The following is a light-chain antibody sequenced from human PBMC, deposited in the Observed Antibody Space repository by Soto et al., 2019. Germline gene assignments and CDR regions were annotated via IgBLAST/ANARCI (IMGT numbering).Light chain of an antibody. CDR2: GAS. J-gene: IGKJ1*01. V-gene: IGKV3-20*01. Sequence: EIVLTQSPGTLSLSPGERATLSCRASQSVTSSYLAWYQQTPGQAPRLLIYGASSRATGIPDRFSGSGSGTDFTLTISRLEPEDFAMYYCQQYGTSPVTFGQGTKVDIK. CDR1: QSVTSSY. CDR3: QQYGTSPVT.